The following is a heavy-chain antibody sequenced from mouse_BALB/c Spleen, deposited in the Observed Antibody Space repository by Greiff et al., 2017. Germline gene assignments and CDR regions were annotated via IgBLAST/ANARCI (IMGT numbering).Heavy chain of an antibody. Sequence: DVMLVESGGGLVQPGGSLKLSCAASGFTFSSYTMSWVRQTPEKRLEWVAYISNGGGSTYYPDTVKGRFTISRDNAKNTLYLQMSSLKSEDTAMYYCARGPENYYAMDYWGQGTSVTVSS. CDR1: GFTFSSYT. V-gene: IGHV5-12-2*01. J-gene: IGHJ4*01. CDR3: ARGPENYYAMDY. CDR2: ISNGGGST.